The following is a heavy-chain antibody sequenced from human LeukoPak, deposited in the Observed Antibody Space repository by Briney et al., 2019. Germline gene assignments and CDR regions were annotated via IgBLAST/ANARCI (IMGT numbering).Heavy chain of an antibody. Sequence: SETLSLTCTVSGGSISSSSYYWGWIRQPPGKGLEWIGEINHSGSTNYNPSLKSRVTISVDTSKNQFSLKLSSVTAADTAVYYCARAGGHSDPDFDYWGQGTLVTVSS. CDR1: GGSISSSSYY. D-gene: IGHD2-21*01. CDR3: ARAGGHSDPDFDY. J-gene: IGHJ4*02. CDR2: INHSGST. V-gene: IGHV4-39*07.